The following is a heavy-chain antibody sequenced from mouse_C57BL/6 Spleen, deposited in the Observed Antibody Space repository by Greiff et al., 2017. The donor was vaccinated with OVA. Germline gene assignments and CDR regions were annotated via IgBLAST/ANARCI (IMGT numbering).Heavy chain of an antibody. CDR2: ISSGSSTI. D-gene: IGHD1-1*01. Sequence: EVQLVESGGGLVKPGGSLKLSCAASGFTFSDYGMHWVRQAPEQGLEWVAYISSGSSTIYYADTVKGRFTIPRDNAKNTLFLQMTSLRSEDTAMYYCARGYYGPYAMDYWGQGTSVTVSS. CDR1: GFTFSDYG. J-gene: IGHJ4*01. CDR3: ARGYYGPYAMDY. V-gene: IGHV5-17*01.